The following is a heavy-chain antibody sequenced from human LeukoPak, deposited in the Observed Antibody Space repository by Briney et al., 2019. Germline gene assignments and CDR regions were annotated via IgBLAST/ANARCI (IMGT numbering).Heavy chain of an antibody. CDR3: ATPKFGYYYDSSGLNNWFDP. Sequence: ASVKVSCKVSGYTLTELSMHWVRQAPGKGLGWMGGFDPEDGETIYAQKFQGRVTMTEDTSTDTAYMELSSLRSEDTAVYYCATPKFGYYYDSSGLNNWFDPWGQGTLVTVSS. CDR2: FDPEDGET. CDR1: GYTLTELS. J-gene: IGHJ5*02. V-gene: IGHV1-24*01. D-gene: IGHD3-22*01.